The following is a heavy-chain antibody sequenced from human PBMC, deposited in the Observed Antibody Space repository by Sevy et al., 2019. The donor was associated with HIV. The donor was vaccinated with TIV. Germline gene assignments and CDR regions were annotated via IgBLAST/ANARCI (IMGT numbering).Heavy chain of an antibody. Sequence: ASVKVSCKASGYTFDSYGISWVRQAPGQGLEYMGWIGPYNGNIKYAQNIQDRVTMTTDSSTSTAYMELGSLRSDDTAAYLCARISTPRGKFNWFDPWGQGTLVTVSS. CDR1: GYTFDSYG. J-gene: IGHJ5*02. D-gene: IGHD3-10*01. V-gene: IGHV1-18*01. CDR3: ARISTPRGKFNWFDP. CDR2: IGPYNGNI.